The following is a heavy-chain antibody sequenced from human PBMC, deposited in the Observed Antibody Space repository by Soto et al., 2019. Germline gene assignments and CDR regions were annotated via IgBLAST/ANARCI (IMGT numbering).Heavy chain of an antibody. Sequence: QVQLQESGPGLVKPSETLSLTCTVSGGSITSYYWSWIRQPPGKGLEWIGYIHNSGSTSYNPSLQSRVTISADVSKNQFSLDLRAVTASYTAVYYCARRWSGTDYWGDGTLVTVSS. CDR2: IHNSGST. CDR1: GGSITSYY. CDR3: ARRWSGTDY. D-gene: IGHD3-10*01. J-gene: IGHJ4*01. V-gene: IGHV4-59*01.